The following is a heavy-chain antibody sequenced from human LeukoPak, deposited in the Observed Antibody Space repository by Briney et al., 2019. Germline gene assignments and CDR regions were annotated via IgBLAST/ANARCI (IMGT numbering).Heavy chain of an antibody. CDR1: GFTFDDYG. J-gene: IGHJ4*02. CDR3: AREDSSSWGYYFDY. CDR2: INWNGGST. V-gene: IGHV3-20*04. Sequence: PGGSLRLSCAASGFTFDDYGMSWVRQAPGKGLEWVSGINWNGGSTGYADSVKGRCTISRDNAKNSLYLQMNSLRAEDTALYYCAREDSSSWGYYFDYWGQGTLVTVSS. D-gene: IGHD6-13*01.